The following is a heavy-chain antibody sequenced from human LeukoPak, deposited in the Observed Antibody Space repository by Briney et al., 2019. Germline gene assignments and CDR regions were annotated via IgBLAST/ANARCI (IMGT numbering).Heavy chain of an antibody. CDR3: ARDRVGNYLDY. CDR2: INPNSGGT. V-gene: IGHV1-2*02. Sequence: ASVKVSCKASGYTLTGYYLHWVRQAPGQGLEWMGWINPNSGGTHYAQKFQGRVIMTRDTSISTAYMELSRMRSDDTAVYYCARDRVGNYLDYWGQGTLVTVSS. D-gene: IGHD4-11*01. J-gene: IGHJ4*02. CDR1: GYTLTGYY.